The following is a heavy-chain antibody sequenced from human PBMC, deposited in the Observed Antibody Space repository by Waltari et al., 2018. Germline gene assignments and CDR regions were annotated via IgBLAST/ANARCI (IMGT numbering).Heavy chain of an antibody. D-gene: IGHD4-17*01. CDR1: GGSISSGSSY. J-gene: IGHJ4*02. V-gene: IGHV4-61*02. Sequence: QVQLQESGPGLVKPSQTLSLTCTVSGGSISSGSSYWSWIRQPAGKGLEWIGRIYTSGSTNYNPSLKSRVTISVDTSKNQFSLKLSSVTAADTAVYYCARGGDYADYWGQGTLVTVSS. CDR2: IYTSGST. CDR3: ARGGDYADY.